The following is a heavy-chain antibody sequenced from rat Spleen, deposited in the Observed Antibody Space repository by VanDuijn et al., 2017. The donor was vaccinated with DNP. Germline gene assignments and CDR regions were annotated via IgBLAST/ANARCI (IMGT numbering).Heavy chain of an antibody. J-gene: IGHJ4*01. Sequence: EVQLVGSGGDLVQPGRSLKLSCVASGFTFNNYWMTWIRQVPGKGLEWVASITSSGGSTYYLDSVKGRFTISRDNAKNTLYLQMDSRRSEETATYYCVRSLMCKRGYVMEAWGQGTSVTVSS. CDR1: GFTFNNYW. D-gene: IGHD1-12*01. CDR3: VRSLMCKRGYVMEA. CDR2: ITSSGGST. V-gene: IGHV5-31*01.